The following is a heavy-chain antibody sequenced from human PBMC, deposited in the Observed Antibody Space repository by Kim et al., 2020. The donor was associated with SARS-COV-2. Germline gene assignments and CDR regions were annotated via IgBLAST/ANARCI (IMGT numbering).Heavy chain of an antibody. CDR1: GFTFSSYA. V-gene: IGHV3-23*01. J-gene: IGHJ4*02. D-gene: IGHD3-22*01. Sequence: GGSLRLSCAASGFTFSSYAMSWVRQAPGKGLEWVSAISGSGGSTYYADSVKGRFTISRDNSKNTLYLQMNSLRAEDTAVYYCAKIQPKRYYYDSSGYWIYFDYGGQGTLVTVSS. CDR3: AKIQPKRYYYDSSGYWIYFDY. CDR2: ISGSGGST.